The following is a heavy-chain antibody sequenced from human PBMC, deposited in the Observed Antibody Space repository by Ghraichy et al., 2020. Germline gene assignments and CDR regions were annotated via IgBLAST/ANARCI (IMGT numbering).Heavy chain of an antibody. J-gene: IGHJ3*02. CDR3: ARRLRGEAFDI. CDR1: GYSITSVYY. Sequence: SETLSLTCAVSGYSITSVYYWGWIRQPPGKGLEWIGSIYHSGSTYYNPSLKSRVTISVDMSKNQFSLKLSSVTAADTAGYYCARRLRGEAFDIWGQGTMVIVSS. CDR2: IYHSGST. D-gene: IGHD3-16*01. V-gene: IGHV4-38-2*01.